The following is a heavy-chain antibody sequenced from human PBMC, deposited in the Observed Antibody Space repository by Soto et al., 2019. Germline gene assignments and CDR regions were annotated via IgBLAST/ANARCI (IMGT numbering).Heavy chain of an antibody. J-gene: IGHJ4*02. CDR1: GFTFSSYA. Sequence: GGSLRLSCAASGFTFSSYAMSWVRQAPGKGLEWVSAISGSGGSTYYADSVKGRFTISRDNSKNTLYLQMNSLRAEDTAVYYCAKDGPFIAVAVDKAGYYFDYWGQGTLVTVSS. D-gene: IGHD6-19*01. V-gene: IGHV3-23*01. CDR2: ISGSGGST. CDR3: AKDGPFIAVAVDKAGYYFDY.